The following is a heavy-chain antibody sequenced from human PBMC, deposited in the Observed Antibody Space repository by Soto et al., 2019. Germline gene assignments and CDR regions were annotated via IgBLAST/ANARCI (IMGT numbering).Heavy chain of an antibody. CDR1: GFTFDDYA. CDR2: ISWNSGSI. V-gene: IGHV3-9*01. Sequence: GGSLRLSCAASGFTFDDYAMHWVRQAPGKGLEWVSGISWNSGSIGYADSVKGRFTISRDNAKNSLYLQMNSLRAEDTALYYCAKDSYSSGWYNAFDIWGQGTMVTVSS. J-gene: IGHJ3*02. D-gene: IGHD6-19*01. CDR3: AKDSYSSGWYNAFDI.